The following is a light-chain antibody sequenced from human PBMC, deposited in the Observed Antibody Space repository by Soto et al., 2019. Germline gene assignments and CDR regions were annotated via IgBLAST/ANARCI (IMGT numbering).Light chain of an antibody. CDR3: SSYTSSNTEV. J-gene: IGLJ1*01. CDR2: DVG. CDR1: SSDVGGYNY. V-gene: IGLV2-14*01. Sequence: QSVLTQPASVSGSPGQSITISCTGTSSDVGGYNYVSWYQQHPGKAPKLMIHDVGSRPSGVSNRFSGSKSGNTASLTISGLQAEDEADYYCSSYTSSNTEVFGTGTKVTVL.